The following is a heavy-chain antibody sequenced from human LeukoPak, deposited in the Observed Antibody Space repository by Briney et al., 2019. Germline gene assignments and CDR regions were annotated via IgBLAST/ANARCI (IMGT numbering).Heavy chain of an antibody. Sequence: PGGSLRLSCAASGFTFSSYSMNWVRQAPGKGLEWVSSISSSSYIYYADSVKGRFTISRDNAKNSLCLQMNSLRAEDTAVYYCAREDGFSGAFDIWGQGTMVTVSS. D-gene: IGHD3-3*02. V-gene: IGHV3-21*01. CDR2: ISSSSYI. CDR3: AREDGFSGAFDI. CDR1: GFTFSSYS. J-gene: IGHJ3*02.